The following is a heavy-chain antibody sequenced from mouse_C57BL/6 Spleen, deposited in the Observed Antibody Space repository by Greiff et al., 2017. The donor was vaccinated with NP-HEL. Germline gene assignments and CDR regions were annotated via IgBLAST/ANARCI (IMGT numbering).Heavy chain of an antibody. D-gene: IGHD1-1*01. CDR3: ARAFITTVVARDYFDY. Sequence: EVKLQESGGGLVKPGGSLKLSCAASGFTFSSYAMSWVRQTPEKRLEWVATISDGGSYTYYPDNVKGRFTISRDNAKNNLYLQMSHLKSEDTAMYYCARAFITTVVARDYFDYWGQGTTLTVSS. J-gene: IGHJ2*01. CDR2: ISDGGSYT. CDR1: GFTFSSYA. V-gene: IGHV5-4*03.